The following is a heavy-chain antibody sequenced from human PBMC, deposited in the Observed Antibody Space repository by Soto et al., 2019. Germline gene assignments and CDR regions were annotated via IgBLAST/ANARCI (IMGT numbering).Heavy chain of an antibody. CDR3: ARDYALYSSSWYYMSY. CDR2: INAGNGNT. V-gene: IGHV1-3*01. Sequence: ASVKVSCKASGYTFTSYAMHWVRQAPGQRLEWMGWINAGNGNTKYSQKFQGRVTITRDTSASTAYMELSSLRSEDTAVYYCARDYALYSSSWYYMSYWGQGTLVTVSS. D-gene: IGHD6-13*01. J-gene: IGHJ4*02. CDR1: GYTFTSYA.